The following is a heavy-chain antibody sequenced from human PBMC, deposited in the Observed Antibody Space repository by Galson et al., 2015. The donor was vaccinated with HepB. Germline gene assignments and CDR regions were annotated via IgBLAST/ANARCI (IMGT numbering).Heavy chain of an antibody. CDR3: VKGRDYYYYYGMDV. Sequence: SLRLSCAASGLTFSSYAIHWVRQAPGKGLEYVSAISNNGGSTYYADSVKGRFTISRDNSKNTLYLQMSSLRAEDTAVYYCVKGRDYYYYYGMDVWGQGTTVTVSS. J-gene: IGHJ6*02. V-gene: IGHV3-64D*06. CDR1: GLTFSSYA. CDR2: ISNNGGST.